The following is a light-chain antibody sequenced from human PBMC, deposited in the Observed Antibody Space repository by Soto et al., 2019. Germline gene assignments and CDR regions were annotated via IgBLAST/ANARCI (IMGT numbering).Light chain of an antibody. CDR3: QQRNRSPHPFT. J-gene: IGKJ5*01. V-gene: IGKV3-11*01. CDR1: QSVGSF. CDR2: DTS. Sequence: LTQTPATRSFSPAERATLSCRAVQSVGSFLAWYQQKPGQAPRLLIYDTSIRATGIPARFSGSGSGTDFTLTISSLEPEDFAVYSCQQRNRSPHPFTFGQGTRLEIK.